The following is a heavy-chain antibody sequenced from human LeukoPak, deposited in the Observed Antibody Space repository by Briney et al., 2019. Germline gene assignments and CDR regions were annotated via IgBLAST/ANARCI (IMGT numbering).Heavy chain of an antibody. V-gene: IGHV4-39*07. CDR2: IYYSGIT. Sequence: SETLSLTCSVSGGSFSSSSYYWGWIRQPPGKGLEWIGSIYYSGITYYNPSLKSRVTISVDTSKNQFSLKLSSVTAADTAVYYCARGGYDRGMDVWGKGTTVTVSS. CDR3: ARGGYDRGMDV. D-gene: IGHD5-12*01. CDR1: GGSFSSSSYY. J-gene: IGHJ6*03.